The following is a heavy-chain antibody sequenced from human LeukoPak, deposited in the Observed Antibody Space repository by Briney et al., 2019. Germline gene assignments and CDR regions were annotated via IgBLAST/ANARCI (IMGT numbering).Heavy chain of an antibody. D-gene: IGHD5-24*01. CDR2: IYYSGST. V-gene: IGHV4-61*05. CDR3: ARGARAGYNLEPFDY. J-gene: IGHJ4*02. CDR1: GGSISSSYYY. Sequence: SETLSLTCTVSGGSISSSYYYWGWIRQPPGKGLEWIGYIYYSGSTKYNPSLKSRVTISVDTSKNQFSLKLSSVTAADTAVYYCARGARAGYNLEPFDYWGQGTLVTVSS.